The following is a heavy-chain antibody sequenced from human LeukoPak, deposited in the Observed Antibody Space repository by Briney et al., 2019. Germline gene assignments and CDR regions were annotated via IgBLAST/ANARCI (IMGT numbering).Heavy chain of an antibody. J-gene: IGHJ6*03. CDR2: IYSTGST. V-gene: IGHV4-61*02. CDR3: ARGPPLWDQNYSYYYYMVV. Sequence: SETLSLTCTVSGGSISTGNCYWSWIRQPAGKGLEWIGRIYSTGSTNYNPSLKSRVSISEDTSKNQFSLRLNSVTAADTAVYYCARGPPLWDQNYSYYYYMVVWGKGTTVTVSS. CDR1: GGSISTGNCY. D-gene: IGHD1-26*01.